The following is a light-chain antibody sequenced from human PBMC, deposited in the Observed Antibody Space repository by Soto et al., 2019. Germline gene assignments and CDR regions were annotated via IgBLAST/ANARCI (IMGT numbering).Light chain of an antibody. Sequence: EIVMTQSPASLSVSPGDGATLSCWASQSVARNVAWYQQKPGQGPRLLIHGASTRAAGVPARFSGSGSGTDFTLTISSLQSEDFAVYFCQQYHNWPPQYTFGQGTKLQIK. CDR2: GAS. CDR1: QSVARN. V-gene: IGKV3-15*01. J-gene: IGKJ2*01. CDR3: QQYHNWPPQYT.